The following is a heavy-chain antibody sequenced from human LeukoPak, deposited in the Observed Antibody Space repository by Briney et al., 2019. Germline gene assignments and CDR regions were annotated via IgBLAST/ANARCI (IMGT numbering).Heavy chain of an antibody. Sequence: GGSLGLSCAASGFTFSSYGMHWVRQAPGKGLEWAAVIWYDGSNKYYAGSVKGRFTISRDNSKNTLYLQMNSLRAEDTAVYYCASGAKYSSSWTLVYWGQGTLVTVSS. V-gene: IGHV3-33*01. CDR2: IWYDGSNK. J-gene: IGHJ4*02. CDR1: GFTFSSYG. CDR3: ASGAKYSSSWTLVY. D-gene: IGHD6-13*01.